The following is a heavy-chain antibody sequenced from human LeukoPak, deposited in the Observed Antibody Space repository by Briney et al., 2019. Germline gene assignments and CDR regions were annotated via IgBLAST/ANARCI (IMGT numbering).Heavy chain of an antibody. V-gene: IGHV3-23*01. CDR3: ARDILVVVAAHFDY. Sequence: GGSLRLSCVASGFTFSNCAMSWVRQAPGKGLEWVSAISGSGATTHYADSVKGRFTISRDNSKNTLYLQMNSLRAEDTAVYYCARDILVVVAAHFDYWGQGTLVSVSS. J-gene: IGHJ4*02. CDR2: ISGSGATT. CDR1: GFTFSNCA. D-gene: IGHD2-15*01.